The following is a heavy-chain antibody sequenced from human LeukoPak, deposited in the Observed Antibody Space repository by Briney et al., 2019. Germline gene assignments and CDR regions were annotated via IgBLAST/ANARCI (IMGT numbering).Heavy chain of an antibody. CDR2: IYYSGST. Sequence: SETLSLTCTVSGGSISSYYWSWIRQPPGKGLEYIGYIYYSGSTNYSPSLKSRVTISVDTSKNQFSLKLSSVTAADTAVYYCARTPPCSSTSCYTLDYWGQGTLVTVSS. CDR1: GGSISSYY. CDR3: ARTPPCSSTSCYTLDY. D-gene: IGHD2-2*02. J-gene: IGHJ4*02. V-gene: IGHV4-59*01.